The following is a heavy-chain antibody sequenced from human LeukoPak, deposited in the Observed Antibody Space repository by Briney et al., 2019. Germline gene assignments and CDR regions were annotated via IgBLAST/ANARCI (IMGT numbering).Heavy chain of an antibody. D-gene: IGHD2-2*02. Sequence: PGGSLRLSCAASGFTFSSYSMNWVRQAPGKGLEWVSAIGGSGGSTYYADSVKGRFTISRDNSKNTLYLQMNSLRAEDTAVYYCAKGIVPAAIPGDWFDPWGQGTLVTVSS. J-gene: IGHJ5*02. CDR2: IGGSGGST. V-gene: IGHV3-23*01. CDR3: AKGIVPAAIPGDWFDP. CDR1: GFTFSSYS.